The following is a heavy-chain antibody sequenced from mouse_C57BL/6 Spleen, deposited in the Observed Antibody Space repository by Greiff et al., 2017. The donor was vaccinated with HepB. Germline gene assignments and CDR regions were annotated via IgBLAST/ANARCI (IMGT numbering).Heavy chain of an antibody. CDR1: GFTFSDFY. J-gene: IGHJ4*01. V-gene: IGHV7-1*01. Sequence: EVKLVESGGGLVQSGRSLRLSCATSGFTFSDFYMEWVRQAPGKGLEWIAASRNKANDYTTEYSASVKGRFIVSGDTSQSILYLQMNALRAEDTAIYYGARDEDGYDYAMDYWGQGTSVTVSS. CDR2: SRNKANDYTT. D-gene: IGHD2-2*01. CDR3: ARDEDGYDYAMDY.